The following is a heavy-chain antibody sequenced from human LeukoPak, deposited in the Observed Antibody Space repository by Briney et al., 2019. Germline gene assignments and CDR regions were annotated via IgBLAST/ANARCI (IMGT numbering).Heavy chain of an antibody. Sequence: KPSETLSLTCTVSGGSISSSSYYWGWIRQPPGKGLEWIGSIYYSGSTYYNPSLKSRVTISVDTSKNQFSLKLSSVTAADTAVYYCARHAPIVVVPAAIPHFDYWGQGTLVTVSS. CDR2: IYYSGST. D-gene: IGHD2-2*01. V-gene: IGHV4-39*01. CDR1: GGSISSSSYY. J-gene: IGHJ4*02. CDR3: ARHAPIVVVPAAIPHFDY.